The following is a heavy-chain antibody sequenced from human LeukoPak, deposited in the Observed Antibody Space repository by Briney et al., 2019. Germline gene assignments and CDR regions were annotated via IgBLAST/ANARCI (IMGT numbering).Heavy chain of an antibody. V-gene: IGHV4-38-2*02. CDR1: GYSISSGYY. CDR2: IYHSGST. D-gene: IGHD3-10*01. CDR3: ARVRGVRGVIRGHAFDI. J-gene: IGHJ3*02. Sequence: SETLSLTCSVSGYSISSGYYWGWIRQPPGKGLEWIGSIYHSGSTYDNPSLKSRVTISVDTSKNQVSLKLNSVTAADTAVYYCARVRGVRGVIRGHAFDIWGQGTMVTVSS.